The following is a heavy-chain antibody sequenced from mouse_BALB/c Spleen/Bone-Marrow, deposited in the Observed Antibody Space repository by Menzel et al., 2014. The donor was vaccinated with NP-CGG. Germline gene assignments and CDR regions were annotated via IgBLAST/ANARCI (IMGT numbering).Heavy chain of an antibody. CDR1: GFDFSRYW. J-gene: IGHJ3*01. Sequence: EVKLMESGGGLVHPGGSLKLSCAASGFDFSRYWMGWVRQAPGKGLEWIGEINPDSSTINYTPSLKDEFIISRDNAKNTLYLQMSKVRSEDTALYYCSRLGYYGGFAYWGQGTLVTVSA. CDR2: INPDSSTI. D-gene: IGHD2-3*01. V-gene: IGHV4-1*02. CDR3: SRLGYYGGFAY.